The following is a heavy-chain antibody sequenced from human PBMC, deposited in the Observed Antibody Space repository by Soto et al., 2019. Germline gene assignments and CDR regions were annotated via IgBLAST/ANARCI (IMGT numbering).Heavy chain of an antibody. D-gene: IGHD6-13*01. CDR3: AASDSSSWQHDY. V-gene: IGHV1-69*01. Sequence: QVQLVQSGAEMKKPGSSVKVSCKVSGDSFSSYAISWVRQAPGEGLEWVGGIIPIFETANYAQNFQGIVTITAVESTTTAYLEVTRLRPQDTAVFYCAASDSSSWQHDYWGQGTVITVSS. CDR1: GDSFSSYA. CDR2: IIPIFETA. J-gene: IGHJ4*02.